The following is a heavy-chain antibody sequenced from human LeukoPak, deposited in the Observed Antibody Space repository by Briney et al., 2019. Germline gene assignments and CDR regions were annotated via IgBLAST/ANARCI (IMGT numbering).Heavy chain of an antibody. CDR1: GGSFSGYY. D-gene: IGHD3-10*01. CDR3: ARRVGFYGSGSLNYFDP. J-gene: IGHJ5*01. CDR2: INPSRNT. Sequence: SETVSLTCAVFGGSFSGYYWNWIRQPPGKGLEWIGQINPSRNTNYNPSLKSRVTISVDTSKKQFSLKLSSVTAADTAMYFCARRVGFYGSGSLNYFDPWGQGILVSVSS. V-gene: IGHV4-34*01.